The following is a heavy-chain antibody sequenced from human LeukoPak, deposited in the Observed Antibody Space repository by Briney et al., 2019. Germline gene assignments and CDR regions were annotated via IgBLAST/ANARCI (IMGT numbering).Heavy chain of an antibody. CDR3: ARRHSSSPTYYYYYYMDV. Sequence: PSETLSLTCTVSGGSISSSSYYWGWIRQPPGKGLEWIGSIYYSGSTYYNPSLKSRVTISVDTSKNQFSLKLSSVTAADTAVYYCARRHSSSPTYYYYYYMDVWGKGTTVTVSS. V-gene: IGHV4-39*01. D-gene: IGHD6-6*01. CDR1: GGSISSSSYY. CDR2: IYYSGST. J-gene: IGHJ6*03.